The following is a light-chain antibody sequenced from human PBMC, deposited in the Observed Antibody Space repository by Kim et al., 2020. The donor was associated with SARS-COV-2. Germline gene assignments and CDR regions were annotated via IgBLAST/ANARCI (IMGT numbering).Light chain of an antibody. CDR2: WSS. CDR3: QQNYSTPWT. Sequence: AAINCKSSQCGFNNSINKNYFAWYQQKPGQPPMLLFYWSSTRRSGVPKRFGGGGAVAYFTLTISSLQAEYVAVYYCQQNYSTPWTFGQGTKVDIK. V-gene: IGKV4-1*01. J-gene: IGKJ1*01. CDR1: QCGFNNSINKNY.